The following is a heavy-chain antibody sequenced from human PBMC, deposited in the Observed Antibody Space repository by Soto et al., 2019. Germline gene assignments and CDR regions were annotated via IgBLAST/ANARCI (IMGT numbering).Heavy chain of an antibody. CDR1: GYTFTGYY. D-gene: IGHD3-10*01. CDR2: INPNSGGT. J-gene: IGHJ4*02. Sequence: GASVKVSCTASGYTFTGYYMHWVRQAPGQGLEWMGWINPNSGGTNYAQKFQGWVTMTRDTSISTAYMELSRLRSDDTAVYYCARDARGDEAPMDYWGQGTLVTVSS. V-gene: IGHV1-2*04. CDR3: ARDARGDEAPMDY.